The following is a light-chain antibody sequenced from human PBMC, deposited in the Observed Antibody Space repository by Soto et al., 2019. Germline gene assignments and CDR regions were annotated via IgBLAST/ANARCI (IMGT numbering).Light chain of an antibody. J-gene: IGKJ4*01. CDR1: QSVSSSY. Sequence: EIVLTQSPGTLSLSPGERATLSCRASQSVSSSYLVWYQQKPGQAPRLLIYGASSRATGIPDRFSGSASGTDFTLTISRLEPEDFAGYYCQQYGSSPLTFGGGTKVEIK. V-gene: IGKV3-20*01. CDR3: QQYGSSPLT. CDR2: GAS.